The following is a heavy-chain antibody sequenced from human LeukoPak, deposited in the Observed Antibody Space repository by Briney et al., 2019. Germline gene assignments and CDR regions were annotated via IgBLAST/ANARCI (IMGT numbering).Heavy chain of an antibody. CDR3: AIHNNYAFEN. CDR2: VHPGNSET. D-gene: IGHD5-18*01. V-gene: IGHV5-51*01. Sequence: GESLKISCEAAGYSFVTFWIGWERQMPGKALEWVAIVHPGNSETRYSPSFQGHVSISADKSIRTAYLQWSSLEASDTAIYYCAIHNNYAFENLGQGTLVAVSS. J-gene: IGHJ4*02. CDR1: GYSFVTFW.